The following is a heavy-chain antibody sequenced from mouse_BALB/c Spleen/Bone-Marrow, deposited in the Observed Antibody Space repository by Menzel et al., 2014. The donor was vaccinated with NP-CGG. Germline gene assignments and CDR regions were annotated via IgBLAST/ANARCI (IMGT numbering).Heavy chain of an antibody. CDR1: GYTFTSYW. J-gene: IGHJ3*01. D-gene: IGHD2-12*01. Sequence: ESGAELVKPGASVKLSCKASGYTFTSYWMHWVKQRPGQGLEWIGEINPSNGRTNYNEKFKIKATLTVDKSSSTAYVQLSSLTSEDSAVYYCASYRGAYWGQGTLVTVSA. CDR3: ASYRGAY. V-gene: IGHV1S81*02. CDR2: INPSNGRT.